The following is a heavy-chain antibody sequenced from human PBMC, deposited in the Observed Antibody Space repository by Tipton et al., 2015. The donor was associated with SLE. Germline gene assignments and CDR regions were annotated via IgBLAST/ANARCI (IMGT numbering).Heavy chain of an antibody. D-gene: IGHD5-18*01. CDR1: GGSISSSSYY. CDR3: ARGYSYGRDAFDI. CDR2: IYYSGST. Sequence: TLSLTCTVSGGSISSSSYYWGWIRQPPGKGLEWIESIYYSGSTYYNPSLKSRVTISVYTSKNQFSLKLSSVTAADTAVYYCARGYSYGRDAFDIWGQGTMVTVSS. J-gene: IGHJ3*02. V-gene: IGHV4-39*07.